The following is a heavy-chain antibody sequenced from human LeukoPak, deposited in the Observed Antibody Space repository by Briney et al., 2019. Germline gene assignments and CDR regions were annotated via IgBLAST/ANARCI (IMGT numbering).Heavy chain of an antibody. CDR3: ARGPRESSSSDY. D-gene: IGHD6-13*01. J-gene: IGHJ4*02. V-gene: IGHV1-8*02. CDR1: RYSFSTYD. Sequence: GAVKVSCMASRYSFSTYDINWVRQATGQGREWMGWMNPDTGDTGYAQKFQGRVTMTRSTSINTAYMELSSLTSDDTAMYYCARGPRESSSSDYWGQGTLVTVSS. CDR2: MNPDTGDT.